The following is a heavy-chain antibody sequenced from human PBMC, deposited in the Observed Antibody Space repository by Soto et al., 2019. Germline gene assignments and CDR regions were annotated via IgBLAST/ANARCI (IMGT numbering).Heavy chain of an antibody. CDR3: ARLFDDSSGYYPYFDY. CDR1: GGSISSSSYY. D-gene: IGHD3-22*01. CDR2: IYYSGST. Sequence: SETLSLTCTVSGGSISSSSYYWGWIRQPPGKGLEWIGSIYYSGSTYYNPSLKSRVTISVDTSKNQFSLKLSSVTAADTAVYYCARLFDDSSGYYPYFDYWAQGTLVTVSS. V-gene: IGHV4-39*01. J-gene: IGHJ4*02.